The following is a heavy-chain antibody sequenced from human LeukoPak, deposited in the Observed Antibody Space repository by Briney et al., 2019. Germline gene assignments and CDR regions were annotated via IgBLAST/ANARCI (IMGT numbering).Heavy chain of an antibody. CDR1: GYTFTSYA. Sequence: ASVKVSCKASGYTFTSYAMDCVRQAPGQRLEWMGWINAGNGNTKYSQKFQGRVTITRDTSASTAYMELSSLRSEDTAVYYCARDRGAYYDSSGHGYFDLWGRGTLVTVSS. D-gene: IGHD3-22*01. V-gene: IGHV1-3*01. CDR3: ARDRGAYYDSSGHGYFDL. J-gene: IGHJ2*01. CDR2: INAGNGNT.